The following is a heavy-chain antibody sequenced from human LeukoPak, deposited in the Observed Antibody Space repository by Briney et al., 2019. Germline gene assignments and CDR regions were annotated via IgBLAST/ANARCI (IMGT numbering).Heavy chain of an antibody. J-gene: IGHJ5*02. CDR3: ARASYYGSGSYYS. D-gene: IGHD3-10*01. CDR1: GGSLSGYY. V-gene: IGHV4-59*01. CDR2: IYYSGST. Sequence: SETLSLTCTVSGGSLSGYYWSWIRQPPGKGLEWIGYIYYSGSTNYNPSLKSRVTISVDTSKNQFSLKLSSVTAADTAVYYCARASYYGSGSYYSWGQGTLVTVSS.